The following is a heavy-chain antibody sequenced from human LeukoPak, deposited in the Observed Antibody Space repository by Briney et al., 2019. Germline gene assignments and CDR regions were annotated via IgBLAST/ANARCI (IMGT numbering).Heavy chain of an antibody. CDR2: INPNSGGT. D-gene: IGHD6-6*01. V-gene: IGHV1-2*02. Sequence: ASVKVSCKASGYTFTGYYMHWVRQAPGQGLEWMGWINPNSGGTNYAQKFQGRVTMTRDTSISTAYMELSRLRSDDTAVYYCARGEIGYSSSPKFDYWGQGTLVTVSS. J-gene: IGHJ4*02. CDR1: GYTFTGYY. CDR3: ARGEIGYSSSPKFDY.